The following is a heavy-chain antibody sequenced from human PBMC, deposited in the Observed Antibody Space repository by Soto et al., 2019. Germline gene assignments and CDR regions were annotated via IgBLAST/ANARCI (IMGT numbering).Heavy chain of an antibody. CDR2: IYYSGST. CDR1: GGSISSYY. D-gene: IGHD5-12*01. CDR3: ASGGYNVNYFDY. V-gene: IGHV4-59*08. Sequence: PSETVSLTCTVSGGSISSYYWSWIRQPPGKGLEWIGYIYYSGSTNYNPSLKSRVTISVDTSKNQFSLKLSSVTAADTAVYYCASGGYNVNYFDYWGQGTLVTVSS. J-gene: IGHJ4*02.